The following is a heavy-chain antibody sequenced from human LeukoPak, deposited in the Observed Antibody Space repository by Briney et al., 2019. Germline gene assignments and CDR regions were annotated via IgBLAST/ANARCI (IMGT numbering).Heavy chain of an antibody. J-gene: IGHJ4*02. V-gene: IGHV3-33*06. CDR1: GFTFSSYG. CDR2: IWYDGSNK. D-gene: IGHD3-10*01. Sequence: GRSLRLSCAASGFTFSSYGMHWVRQAPGKGLEWVAVIWYDGSNKYYADSVKGRFTISRDNSKNTLYLQMNSPRAEDTAVYYCAKDSGIQVNHYFDYWGQGTLVTVSS. CDR3: AKDSGIQVNHYFDY.